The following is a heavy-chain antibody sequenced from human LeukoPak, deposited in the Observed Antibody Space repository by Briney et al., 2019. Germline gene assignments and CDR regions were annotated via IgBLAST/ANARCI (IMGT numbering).Heavy chain of an antibody. CDR3: ARDYYDSSGLDY. D-gene: IGHD3-22*01. J-gene: IGHJ4*02. CDR1: GVTFSSYA. V-gene: IGHV3-30*04. Sequence: PGRSLRLSCAVTGVTFSSYAMHWVRQAPGKGLEWVAVISYDGSNKYFADSVKGRFTISRDNSENTLYLQMNSLRAEDTAVYYCARDYYDSSGLDYWGQGTLVTVSS. CDR2: ISYDGSNK.